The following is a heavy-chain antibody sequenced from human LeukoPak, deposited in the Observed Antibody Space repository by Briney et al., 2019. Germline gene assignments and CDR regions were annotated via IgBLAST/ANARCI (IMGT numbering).Heavy chain of an antibody. D-gene: IGHD2-2*01. V-gene: IGHV4-34*01. J-gene: IGHJ4*02. CDR3: ARSRRETYCSSTSCAKYYFDY. CDR2: INQSGST. Sequence: KPSETLSLTCAVYGGSFSGYYWSWIRQPPGRGLEWIGEINQSGSTNYNPSLKSRVTISVDTSKNQFSLKLSSVTAADTAVYYCARSRRETYCSSTSCAKYYFDYWGQGTLVTVSS. CDR1: GGSFSGYY.